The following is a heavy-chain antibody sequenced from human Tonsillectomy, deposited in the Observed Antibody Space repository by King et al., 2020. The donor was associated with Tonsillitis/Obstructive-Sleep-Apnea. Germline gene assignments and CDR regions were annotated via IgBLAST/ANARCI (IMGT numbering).Heavy chain of an antibody. CDR1: GFTFGDYA. CDR3: TREKSGSLKFDY. D-gene: IGHD1-26*01. J-gene: IGHJ4*02. CDR2: IRSKPYGGTA. V-gene: IGHV3-49*03. Sequence: VQLVESGGGLVEPGRSLRLSCTTSGFTFGDYAMSWFRQAPGKGREWVGFIRSKPYGGTAEYAASVKGRFTISRDDSKSIAYLQMNSLKTEDTAVYYCTREKSGSLKFDYWGQGTLVTVSS.